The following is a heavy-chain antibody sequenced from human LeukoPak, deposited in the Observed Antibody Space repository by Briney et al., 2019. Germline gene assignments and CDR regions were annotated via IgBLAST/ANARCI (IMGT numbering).Heavy chain of an antibody. CDR2: IRYDGSKK. J-gene: IGHJ3*02. CDR1: GFTFSSYG. V-gene: IGHV3-30*02. CDR3: ARGGPRPAALNPHDAFDI. D-gene: IGHD2-2*01. Sequence: GGSLRLSCAASGFTFSSYGMHWVRQAPGKGLEWVTFIRYDGSKKYYAGSVKGRFTISRDNSKNTLYLQMNSLRAEDTAVYYCARGGPRPAALNPHDAFDIWGQGTMVTVSS.